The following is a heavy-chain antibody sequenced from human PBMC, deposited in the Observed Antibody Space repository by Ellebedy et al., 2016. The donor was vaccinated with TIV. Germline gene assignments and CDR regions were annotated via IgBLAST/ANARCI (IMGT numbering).Heavy chain of an antibody. V-gene: IGHV3-74*01. CDR1: GFSFSTYW. CDR3: ARDYWGY. Sequence: GGSLRLSCAASGFSFSTYWTFWVRQAPGKGLVWVSRINTDGTITDYADSVKGRFTISRDNAKNTLYLQMNSLRADDTAVYYCARDYWGYWGQGTLVTVSS. D-gene: IGHD3-16*01. CDR2: INTDGTIT. J-gene: IGHJ4*02.